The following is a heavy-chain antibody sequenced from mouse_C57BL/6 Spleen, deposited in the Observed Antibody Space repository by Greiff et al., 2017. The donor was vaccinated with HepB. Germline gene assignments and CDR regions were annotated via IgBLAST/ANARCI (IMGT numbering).Heavy chain of an antibody. D-gene: IGHD2-3*01. CDR2: ISSGSSTI. CDR3: ARNGVYEGYSAFAY. Sequence: DVQLVESGGGLVKPGGSLKLSCAASGFTFSDYGMHWVRQAPEKGLEWVAYISSGSSTIYYADTVKGRFTISRDNAKNTLFLQMTSLRSEDTAMYYCARNGVYEGYSAFAYWGQGTLVTVSA. V-gene: IGHV5-17*01. CDR1: GFTFSDYG. J-gene: IGHJ3*01.